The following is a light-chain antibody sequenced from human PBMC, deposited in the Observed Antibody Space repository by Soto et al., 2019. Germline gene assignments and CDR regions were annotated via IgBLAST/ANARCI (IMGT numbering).Light chain of an antibody. CDR3: QQERT. CDR1: QGISSY. Sequence: DIQLTQSPSFLSASVGDRVTITCRASQGISSYLAWYQQKPGKAPKLLIYAASTLQSGVPSRFSGSGSGTEFTLPISSLQPEDFATYYCQQERTFGQGTKVEIK. V-gene: IGKV1-9*01. CDR2: AAS. J-gene: IGKJ1*01.